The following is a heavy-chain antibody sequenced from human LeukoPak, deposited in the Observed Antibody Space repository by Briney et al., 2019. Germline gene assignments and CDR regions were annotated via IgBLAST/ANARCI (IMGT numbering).Heavy chain of an antibody. V-gene: IGHV6-1*01. Sequence: SQTLSLACAISGDSVSSNSAAWNWIRQSPSRGLEWLGRTYYRSKWYNDYAVSVKSRITINPDTSKNQFSLQLNSVTPEDTAVYYCAKGVGATYYFDYWGQGTLVTVSS. CDR1: GDSVSSNSAA. CDR2: TYYRSKWYN. D-gene: IGHD1-26*01. J-gene: IGHJ4*02. CDR3: AKGVGATYYFDY.